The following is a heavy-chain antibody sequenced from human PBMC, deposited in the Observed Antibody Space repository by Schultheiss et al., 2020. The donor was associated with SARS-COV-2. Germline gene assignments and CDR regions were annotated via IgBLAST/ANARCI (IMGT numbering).Heavy chain of an antibody. CDR3: ARDLGGIVPDAFDI. Sequence: GGSLRLSCAASGFSVSGSYMVWVRQAAGTGPEWVSVFYPGGTTYYADSVRGRFTISRDTSKNTLYLQMNSLRAEDTAVYYCARDLGGIVPDAFDIWGQGTMVTVSS. J-gene: IGHJ3*02. V-gene: IGHV3-53*01. CDR2: FYPGGTT. D-gene: IGHD2-2*01. CDR1: GFSVSGSY.